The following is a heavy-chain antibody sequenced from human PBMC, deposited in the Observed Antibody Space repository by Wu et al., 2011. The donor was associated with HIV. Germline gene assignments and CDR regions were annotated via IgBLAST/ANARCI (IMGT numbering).Heavy chain of an antibody. J-gene: IGHJ4*02. CDR2: IIPIFGTA. CDR3: ARDLDIVATTPGFPFDY. V-gene: IGHV1-69*14. D-gene: IGHD5-12*01. CDR1: GGTFRSYA. Sequence: QVQLVQSGAEVKKPGSSVKVSCKASGGTFRSYAISWVRQAPGQGLEWMGRIIPIFGTANYAQKFQGRVTITADKSTSTAYMELSSLRSEDTAVYYCARDLDIVATTPGFPFDYWGQGTLVTVSS.